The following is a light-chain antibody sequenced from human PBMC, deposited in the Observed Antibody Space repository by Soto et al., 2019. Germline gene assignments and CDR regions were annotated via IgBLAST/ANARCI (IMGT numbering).Light chain of an antibody. Sequence: ALTQPASVSGSPGQSLTIFCTGTSSDVGGYNYVSWYQQHPGKAPKLIIYEVSNRPSGVSNRFSGSKSDNTASLTISGLQAEDEADYYCSSYTSSSTWVFGGGTKVTVL. CDR2: EVS. J-gene: IGLJ3*02. CDR3: SSYTSSSTWV. CDR1: SSDVGGYNY. V-gene: IGLV2-14*01.